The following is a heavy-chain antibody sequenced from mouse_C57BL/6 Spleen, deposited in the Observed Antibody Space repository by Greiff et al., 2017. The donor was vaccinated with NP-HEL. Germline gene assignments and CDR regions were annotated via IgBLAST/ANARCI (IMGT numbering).Heavy chain of an antibody. D-gene: IGHD1-1*01. CDR3: ARSITTVVAGDYYAMDY. Sequence: QVQLQQPGAELVMPGASVKLSCKASGYTFTSYWMHWVKQRPGQGLEWIGEIDPSDSYTNYNQKFKGKSTLTVDKSSSTAYMQLSSLTSEDSAVYYCARSITTVVAGDYYAMDYWGQGTSVTVSS. J-gene: IGHJ4*01. CDR1: GYTFTSYW. CDR2: IDPSDSYT. V-gene: IGHV1-69*01.